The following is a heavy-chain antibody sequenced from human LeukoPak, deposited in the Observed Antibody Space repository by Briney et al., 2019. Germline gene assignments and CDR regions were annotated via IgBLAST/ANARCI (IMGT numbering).Heavy chain of an antibody. CDR3: ARDTTVASSMQY. CDR2: IYIKST. J-gene: IGHJ4*02. D-gene: IGHD6-19*01. Sequence: SETLSLTCTVSGGSISTFSWRWIRQFPGKGLEWIESIYIKSTNYNSPHKSRVAISVDTSKNQFSLRLDSVTTADTAVYYCARDTTVASSMQYWGQRILVTVPS. CDR1: GGSISTFS. V-gene: IGHV4-59*01.